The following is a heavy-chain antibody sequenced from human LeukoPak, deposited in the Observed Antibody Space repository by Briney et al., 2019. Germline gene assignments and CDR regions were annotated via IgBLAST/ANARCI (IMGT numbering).Heavy chain of an antibody. Sequence: GGALRLSCAASGFTFNPYAMNWVRQAPGKGLEWVAAVSGSGDSTYYADSVKCQFTISRDNSRNTLSLQMNSLRADDTAVFYCAKELRDGRFTAMVQIDYWGQGTPVTVSS. CDR1: GFTFNPYA. D-gene: IGHD5-18*01. V-gene: IGHV3-23*01. CDR3: AKELRDGRFTAMVQIDY. CDR2: VSGSGDST. J-gene: IGHJ4*02.